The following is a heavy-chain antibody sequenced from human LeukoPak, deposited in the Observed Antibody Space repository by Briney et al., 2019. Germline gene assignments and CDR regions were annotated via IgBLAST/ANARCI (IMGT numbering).Heavy chain of an antibody. CDR2: ISSSSSYI. J-gene: IGHJ2*01. D-gene: IGHD2-21*01. CDR1: GFTFSSYS. CDR3: ARDMVVNAIRTWYFDL. V-gene: IGHV3-21*01. Sequence: GGSLRLSCAASGFTFSSYSMNWVRRAPGKGLEWVSSISSSSSYIYYADSVKGRFTISRDNAKNSLYLQMNSLRAEDTAVYYCARDMVVNAIRTWYFDLWGRGTLVTVPS.